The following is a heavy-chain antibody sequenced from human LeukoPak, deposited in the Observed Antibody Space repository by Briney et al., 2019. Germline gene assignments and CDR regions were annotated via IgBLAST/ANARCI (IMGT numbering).Heavy chain of an antibody. CDR1: GYTFTVYS. Sequence: ASVTVSCKASGYTFTVYSIKWLRQAPGQGLEWMGWITTSTGKPTYAQGFTGRFVFSLDTSVSTTYLHINSLKAEDTAVYYCARDASMINFDYWGQGSLVTVSS. V-gene: IGHV7-4-1*02. J-gene: IGHJ4*02. D-gene: IGHD3-16*01. CDR3: ARDASMINFDY. CDR2: ITTSTGKP.